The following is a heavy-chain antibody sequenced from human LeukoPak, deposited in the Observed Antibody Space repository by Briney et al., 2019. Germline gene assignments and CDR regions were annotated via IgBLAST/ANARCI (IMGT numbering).Heavy chain of an antibody. V-gene: IGHV1-24*01. J-gene: IGHJ3*02. CDR3: ATVCYVNCRWGGSYYRGAFDI. Sequence: ASVTVSCKVSGYTLTELSMHWVRQAPGKGFEWMGGFDPEDGETIYAQKFQGRVTMTEDTSTDTAYMELSSLRSEDTAVYYCATVCYVNCRWGGSYYRGAFDIWGQGTMVTVSS. CDR1: GYTLTELS. CDR2: FDPEDGET. D-gene: IGHD1-26*01.